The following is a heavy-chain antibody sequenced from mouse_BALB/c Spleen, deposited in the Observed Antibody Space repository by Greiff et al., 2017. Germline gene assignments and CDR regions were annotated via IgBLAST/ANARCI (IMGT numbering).Heavy chain of an antibody. CDR2: IDTSDSYT. V-gene: IGHV1-69*01. CDR1: GYTFTDYW. Sequence: QVQLQQPGAELVMPGASVKMSCKASGYTFTDYWMHWVKQRPGQGLEWIGAIDTSDSYTSYNQKFKGKATLTVDESSSTAYMQLSSLTSEDSAVYYCARGRRSYYFDYWGQGTTLTVSS. J-gene: IGHJ2*01. CDR3: ARGRRSYYFDY.